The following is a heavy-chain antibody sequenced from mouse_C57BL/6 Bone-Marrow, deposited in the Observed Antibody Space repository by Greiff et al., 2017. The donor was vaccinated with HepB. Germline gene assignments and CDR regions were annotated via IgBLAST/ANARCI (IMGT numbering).Heavy chain of an antibody. CDR1: GFTFSSYG. Sequence: EVHLVESGGDLVKPGGSLKLSCAASGFTFSSYGMSWVRQTPDKRLEWVATISSGGSYTYYPDSVKGRFTISRDNAKNTLYLQMSSLKSEDTAMYYCAIRRGFAYWGQGTLVTVSA. V-gene: IGHV5-6*01. CDR3: AIRRGFAY. J-gene: IGHJ3*01. CDR2: ISSGGSYT.